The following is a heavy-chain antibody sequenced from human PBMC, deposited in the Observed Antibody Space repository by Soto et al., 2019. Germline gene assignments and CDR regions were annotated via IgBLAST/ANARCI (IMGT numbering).Heavy chain of an antibody. D-gene: IGHD3-22*01. Sequence: ASVKVSCKASGYTFTSYAMHWVRQAPGQRLEWMGWINAGNGNTKYSQKFQGRVTITRDTSASTAYMELSSLRSEDTAVYYCARVSYYYDSSGYYYGPTLDYWGQGTLVTVS. V-gene: IGHV1-3*01. CDR1: GYTFTSYA. CDR3: ARVSYYYDSSGYYYGPTLDY. J-gene: IGHJ4*02. CDR2: INAGNGNT.